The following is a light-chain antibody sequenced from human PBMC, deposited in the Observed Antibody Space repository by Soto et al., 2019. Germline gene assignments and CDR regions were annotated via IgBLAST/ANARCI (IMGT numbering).Light chain of an antibody. CDR1: SSDVGGYNY. V-gene: IGLV2-14*01. CDR2: DVS. Sequence: QPALTQPASVSGSPGQSITISCTGTSSDVGGYNYVSWYQQHPGKSPKLMIYDVSNRPSGVSNSFSGSKSGNTASLTISGLQAEDEADYYCTSYTSSSTWVFGGGTKLTVL. J-gene: IGLJ3*02. CDR3: TSYTSSSTWV.